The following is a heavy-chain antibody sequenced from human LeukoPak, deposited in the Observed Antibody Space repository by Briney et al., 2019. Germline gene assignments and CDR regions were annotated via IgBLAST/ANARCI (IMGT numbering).Heavy chain of an antibody. Sequence: SETLSLTCAVYGGSFSGYYWSWVRRPPGQGLEWIGEIHRDGRTRYNPSLKSRVTMSMDYSKNQFSLSVTSVTAADTAIYYCGKTDIYFNPIDYWGPGSLVTVSS. CDR1: GGSFSGYY. J-gene: IGHJ4*02. CDR2: IHRDGRT. D-gene: IGHD3-9*01. CDR3: GKTDIYFNPIDY. V-gene: IGHV4-34*01.